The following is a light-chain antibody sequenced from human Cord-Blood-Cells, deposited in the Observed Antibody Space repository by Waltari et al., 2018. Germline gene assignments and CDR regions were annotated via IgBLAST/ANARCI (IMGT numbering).Light chain of an antibody. J-gene: IGKJ1*01. CDR2: LGS. CDR3: MQALQTPRT. Sequence: DIVMTQSPLSLPVTPGEPASISCRSSQSLLHSNGYNYLDWYLQKPGQSPQLLIYLGSNRASGVPDRFIGSGSGTDLTLKISRVEAEDVGVYYCMQALQTPRTFGQGTKVEI. CDR1: QSLLHSNGYNY. V-gene: IGKV2-28*01.